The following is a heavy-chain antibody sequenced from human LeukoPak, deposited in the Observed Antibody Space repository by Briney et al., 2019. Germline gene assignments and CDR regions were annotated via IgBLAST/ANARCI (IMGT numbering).Heavy chain of an antibody. D-gene: IGHD2-2*01. CDR3: ARDLFISRYCSSTSCYAHY. V-gene: IGHV1-2*02. J-gene: IGHJ4*02. CDR2: INPNSGGT. Sequence: GASVKVSCKASGYTFTGYYMHWVRQAPGQGLEWMGWINPNSGGTNYAQKFQGRVTMTRDTSISTAYMELSRLRSDDTAVYYCARDLFISRYCSSTSCYAHYWGQGTLVTVSS. CDR1: GYTFTGYY.